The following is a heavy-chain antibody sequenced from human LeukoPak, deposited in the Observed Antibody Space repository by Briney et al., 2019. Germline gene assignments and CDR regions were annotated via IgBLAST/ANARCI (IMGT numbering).Heavy chain of an antibody. CDR2: IITILGTA. CDR3: ARPSIPYYYDSSGYYPANYYYYMGV. CDR1: GGTFSSYA. Sequence: HRASVNVSSKASGGTFSSYAISWVCQTPGRGREWMGGIITILGTANYAQTFQGGVTLTTDESTSTAYMELSSLRSEDTAVYYCARPSIPYYYDSSGYYPANYYYYMGVWGKGTTVTVSS. D-gene: IGHD3-22*01. V-gene: IGHV1-69*05. J-gene: IGHJ6*03.